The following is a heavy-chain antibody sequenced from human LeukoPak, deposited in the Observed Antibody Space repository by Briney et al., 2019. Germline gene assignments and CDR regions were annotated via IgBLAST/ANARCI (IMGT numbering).Heavy chain of an antibody. Sequence: PGGSLRLSCAASGFTFSSYAMRWVRQAPGKGLEWVSGISGSGGSTDYADSVKGRFTISRDNSKNTLYLQMNSLRAEDTAVYYCAKDPNWNPTWDYWGQGTLVTVSS. CDR1: GFTFSSYA. CDR2: ISGSGGST. J-gene: IGHJ4*02. CDR3: AKDPNWNPTWDY. D-gene: IGHD1-1*01. V-gene: IGHV3-23*01.